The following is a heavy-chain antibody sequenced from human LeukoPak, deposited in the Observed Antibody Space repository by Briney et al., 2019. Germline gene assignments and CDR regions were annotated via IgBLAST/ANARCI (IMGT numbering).Heavy chain of an antibody. Sequence: PGGSLRLSCAASGFTFSSYSMNWVRQASGKGLEWVSSISSSRSYIYYAASVKGRFTISRDNAKNSLYLQMNRLRAEDTAVYYCARDSLHPYYYDSSGSFDPWGQGTLVTVSS. D-gene: IGHD3-22*01. CDR2: ISSSRSYI. CDR1: GFTFSSYS. J-gene: IGHJ5*02. V-gene: IGHV3-21*01. CDR3: ARDSLHPYYYDSSGSFDP.